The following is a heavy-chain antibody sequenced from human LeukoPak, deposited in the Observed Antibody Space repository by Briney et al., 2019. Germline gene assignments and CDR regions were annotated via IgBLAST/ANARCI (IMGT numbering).Heavy chain of an antibody. J-gene: IGHJ5*02. CDR2: ISGSGGST. D-gene: IGHD3-10*01. CDR1: GFTFSSYA. V-gene: IGHV3-23*01. CDR3: AKVVEGTLLWFGELLSPHNWFDP. Sequence: PGGSLRLSCAASGFTFSSYAMSWVRQAPGKGLEWVSAISGSGGSTYYADSVKGRFTISRDNSKNTLYLQMNSLRAEDTAVYYCAKVVEGTLLWFGELLSPHNWFDPWGQGTLVTVSS.